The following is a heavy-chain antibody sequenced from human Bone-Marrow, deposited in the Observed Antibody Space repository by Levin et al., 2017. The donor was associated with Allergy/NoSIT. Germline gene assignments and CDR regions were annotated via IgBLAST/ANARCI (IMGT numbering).Heavy chain of an antibody. D-gene: IGHD3/OR15-3a*01. CDR3: AREGSGTGMRCFDY. CDR1: GFTFSRYS. Sequence: GGSLRLSCTASGFTFSRYSMHWVRQAPGKGLEWVAAFWSDGSTKYEADSVKGRFTISRDNSKNTLYLQMSSLRAKDMADYYCAREGSGTGMRCFDYWGQGSLVTVSS. J-gene: IGHJ4*02. V-gene: IGHV3-33*01. CDR2: FWSDGSTK.